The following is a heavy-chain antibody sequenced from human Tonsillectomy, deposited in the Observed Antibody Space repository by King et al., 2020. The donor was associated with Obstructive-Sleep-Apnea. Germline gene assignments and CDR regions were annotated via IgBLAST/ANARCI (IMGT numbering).Heavy chain of an antibody. CDR2: INHSGST. J-gene: IGHJ4*02. CDR3: AVGEPSETRSQFSDDY. CDR1: GGSFSGDY. Sequence: VQLQQWGAGLLKPSETLSLSCAVYGGSFSGDYWSWIRQTPGRGLEWIGEINHSGSTNYNPSLKSRVTISVDTSKNQFSLKLSSVAAADTAVYYCAVGEPSETRSQFSDDYWGQGTVVTVSS. D-gene: IGHD1-14*01. V-gene: IGHV4-34*01.